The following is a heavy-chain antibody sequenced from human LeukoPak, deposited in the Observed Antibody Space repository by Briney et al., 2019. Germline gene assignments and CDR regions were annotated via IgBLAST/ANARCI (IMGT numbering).Heavy chain of an antibody. Sequence: GGSLRLSCAASGFTFSSYAMSWVRQAPGKGLEWVSAISGSGGSTYYADSVKGRFTISRDNAKNSLYLQMNSLRAEDTAVYYCARGKGSSWYDGESDYWGQGTLVTVSS. J-gene: IGHJ4*02. D-gene: IGHD6-13*01. CDR2: ISGSGGST. CDR3: ARGKGSSWYDGESDY. V-gene: IGHV3-23*01. CDR1: GFTFSSYA.